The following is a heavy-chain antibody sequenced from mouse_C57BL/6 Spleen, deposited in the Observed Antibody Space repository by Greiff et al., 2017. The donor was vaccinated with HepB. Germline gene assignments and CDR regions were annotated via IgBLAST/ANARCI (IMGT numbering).Heavy chain of an antibody. J-gene: IGHJ2*01. Sequence: QVQLQQSGAELARPGASVKLSCKASGYTFTSYGISWVKQRTGQGLEWIGEIYPRSGNTYYNEKFKGKATLTADKSSSTAYMELRSLTSEDSAVYFCARPYPTTAYFDYWGQGTTLTVSS. CDR3: ARPYPTTAYFDY. V-gene: IGHV1-81*01. CDR1: GYTFTSYG. CDR2: IYPRSGNT. D-gene: IGHD1-2*01.